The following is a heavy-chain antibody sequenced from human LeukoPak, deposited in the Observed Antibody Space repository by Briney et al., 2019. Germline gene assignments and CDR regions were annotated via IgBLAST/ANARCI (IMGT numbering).Heavy chain of an antibody. CDR2: ITTVRTI. V-gene: IGHV3-11*01. D-gene: IGHD5-12*01. J-gene: IGHJ6*03. CDR1: GFTFSDYY. Sequence: GGSLRLSCAASGFTFSDYYISWIRQAPGKGLQWVSYITTVRTIYYADSVKGRFTISRDNAKNSVYLQMNSLRAEDTALYYCAREVATTDYYYYLDVWGKGTTVTISS. CDR3: AREVATTDYYYYLDV.